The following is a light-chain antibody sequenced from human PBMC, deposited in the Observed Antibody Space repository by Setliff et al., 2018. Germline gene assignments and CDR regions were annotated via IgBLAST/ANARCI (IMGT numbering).Light chain of an antibody. CDR1: SSDVGGYNY. CDR3: SSYTSSSTPYV. V-gene: IGLV2-14*01. CDR2: DVS. Sequence: QSVLTQPASVYGSPGQSITISCTGTSSDVGGYNYVSWYQQHPGKAPKLMIYDVSKRPSGVSNRFSGSKSGNTASLTISGLQAEDEADYYCSSYTSSSTPYVFGTGTKVTVL. J-gene: IGLJ1*01.